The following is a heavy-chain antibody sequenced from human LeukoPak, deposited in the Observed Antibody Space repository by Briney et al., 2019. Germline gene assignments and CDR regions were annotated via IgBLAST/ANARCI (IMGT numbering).Heavy chain of an antibody. CDR2: ISAYNGNT. J-gene: IGHJ4*02. Sequence: ASVKVSCKASGYTFTSYGISWVRQAPGQGLEWMGWISAYNGNTNYAQKLQGRVTMTTDTSTSTAYMELSSLRSEDTAVYYCASSLASGTTLFDYWGQGTLVTVSS. V-gene: IGHV1-18*01. CDR3: ASSLASGTTLFDY. D-gene: IGHD1-7*01. CDR1: GYTFTSYG.